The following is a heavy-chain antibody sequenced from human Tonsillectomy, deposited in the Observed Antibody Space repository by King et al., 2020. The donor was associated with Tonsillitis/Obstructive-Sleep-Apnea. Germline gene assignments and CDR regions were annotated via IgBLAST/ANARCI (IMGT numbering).Heavy chain of an antibody. CDR2: IVWNGGST. CDR1: GFIFDDYT. V-gene: IGHV3-43*01. Sequence: VQLVESGGVVVQPGGSLRLSCAASGFIFDDYTMHWVRQAPGKGLEWVSLIVWNGGSTYYSDSVKGRFTISRDNSGNSLFLQMNSLRTEDTALYSCAKDMAPGFPVSFDVWGQGTMVTVSS. D-gene: IGHD2-8*01. CDR3: AKDMAPGFPVSFDV. J-gene: IGHJ3*01.